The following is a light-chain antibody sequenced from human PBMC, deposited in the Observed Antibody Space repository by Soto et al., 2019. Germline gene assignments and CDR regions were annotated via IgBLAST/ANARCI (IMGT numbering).Light chain of an antibody. CDR3: SSYTSSSTYV. CDR1: RSGVGGYNY. J-gene: IGLJ1*01. V-gene: IGLV2-14*01. CDR2: DVS. Sequence: QSVLTPPASVSGAPGQSIAISFPRARSGVGGYNYVSWYQQHPGKAPKLMVYDVSNRPSGVSNRFSGSKSGNTASLTISGLQAEDEADYYCSSYTSSSTYVFGTGTKVTVL.